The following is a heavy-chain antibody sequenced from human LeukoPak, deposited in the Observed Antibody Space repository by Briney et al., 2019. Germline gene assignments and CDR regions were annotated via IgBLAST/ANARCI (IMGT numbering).Heavy chain of an antibody. D-gene: IGHD6-19*01. V-gene: IGHV1-46*01. CDR3: ARDVDSSGWYPYFDY. Sequence: ASVKVSCKASGYTFTSYYMHWVRQAPGQGLEWVGIINPSGGSTSYAQKFQGRVTMTRDTSTSTVYIELSSLRSEDTAVYYCARDVDSSGWYPYFDYWGQGTLVTVSS. J-gene: IGHJ4*02. CDR2: INPSGGST. CDR1: GYTFTSYY.